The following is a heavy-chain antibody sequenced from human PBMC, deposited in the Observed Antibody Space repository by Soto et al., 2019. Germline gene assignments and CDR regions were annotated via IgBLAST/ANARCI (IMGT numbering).Heavy chain of an antibody. CDR2: ISGSGGST. Sequence: EVQLLESGGGLVQPGGSLRLSCAASGFTFSSYAMSWVRQAPGKGLEWVSAISGSGGSTYYADSVKGRFTISRDNSKNTLYPHMNSLRAEDTAAYYCAYSSTPFDYWGQGTLVTVSS. CDR1: GFTFSSYA. D-gene: IGHD6-13*01. V-gene: IGHV3-23*01. J-gene: IGHJ4*02. CDR3: AYSSTPFDY.